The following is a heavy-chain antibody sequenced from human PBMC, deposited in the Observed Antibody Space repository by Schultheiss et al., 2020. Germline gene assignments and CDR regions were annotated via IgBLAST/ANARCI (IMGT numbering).Heavy chain of an antibody. Sequence: GESLKISCAASGFTFSSYWMSWVRQAPGKGLEWVANIKQDGSEKYYVDSVKGRFTISRDNAKNSLYLQMNSLRAEDTAVYYCARDTRDYYDSSGYLDYWGQGTLVTVSS. CDR2: IKQDGSEK. V-gene: IGHV3-7*01. J-gene: IGHJ4*02. CDR1: GFTFSSYW. CDR3: ARDTRDYYDSSGYLDY. D-gene: IGHD3-22*01.